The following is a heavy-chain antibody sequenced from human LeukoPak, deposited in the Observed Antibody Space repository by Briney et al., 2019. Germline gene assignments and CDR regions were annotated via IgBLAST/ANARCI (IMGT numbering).Heavy chain of an antibody. CDR1: GYTFTNYG. CDR3: AARSGTYPYYFDY. J-gene: IGHJ4*02. D-gene: IGHD1-26*01. CDR2: ISTYNGNT. V-gene: IGHV1-18*01. Sequence: ASVKVSCKASGYTFTNYGISWVRQAPGQGLEWMGWISTYNGNTNYAQKLQGRVTMTTDTYTSTDYMELRSLRSDDTAVYYCAARSGTYPYYFDYWGQGTLVTVSS.